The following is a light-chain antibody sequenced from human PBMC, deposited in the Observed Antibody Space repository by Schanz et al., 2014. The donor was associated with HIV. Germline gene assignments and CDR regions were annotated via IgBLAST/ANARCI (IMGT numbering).Light chain of an antibody. CDR3: SSYAGSTPVV. J-gene: IGLJ2*01. CDR2: EDS. CDR1: SSDVGIYNL. Sequence: QSALTQPASVSGSPGQSITISCTGTSSDVGIYNLVSWYQQHPGKAPKLMIYEDSKRPSGVPDRFSGSKSGNTASLTVSGLQAEDEADYYCSSYAGSTPVVFGGGTKLTVL. V-gene: IGLV2-14*02.